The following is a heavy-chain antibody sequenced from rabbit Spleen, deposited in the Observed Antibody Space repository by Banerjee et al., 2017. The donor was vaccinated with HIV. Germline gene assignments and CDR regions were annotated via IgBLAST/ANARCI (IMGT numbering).Heavy chain of an antibody. CDR3: ARDGAGGSYFAL. D-gene: IGHD8-1*01. J-gene: IGHJ4*01. Sequence: QSLEESGGDLVKPGASLTLTCKASGFPFSNKAVMCWVRQAPGKGLEWIACIYDGSSGSTYYASWAKGRFTISKTSSTTVTLQMTSLTAADTATYFCARDGAGGSYFALWGPGTLVTVS. CDR1: GFPFSNKAV. V-gene: IGHV1S40*01. CDR2: IYDGSSGST.